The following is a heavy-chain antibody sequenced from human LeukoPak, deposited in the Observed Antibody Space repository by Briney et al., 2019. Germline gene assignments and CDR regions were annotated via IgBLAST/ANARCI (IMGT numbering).Heavy chain of an antibody. J-gene: IGHJ4*02. D-gene: IGHD2-2*01. Sequence: SETLSLTCAVYGGSFSGYYWSWIRQPPGKGLEWIGEINHSGSTNYNPSLKSRVTISVDTSKNQFSLKLSSVTAADTAVYYCASPRYCSSTSCYAFDYWGQGTLVTASS. CDR3: ASPRYCSSTSCYAFDY. CDR2: INHSGST. V-gene: IGHV4-34*01. CDR1: GGSFSGYY.